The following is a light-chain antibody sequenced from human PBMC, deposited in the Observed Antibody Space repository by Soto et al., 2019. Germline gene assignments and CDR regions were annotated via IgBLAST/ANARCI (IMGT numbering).Light chain of an antibody. CDR2: KAS. CDR1: QSISTW. V-gene: IGKV1-5*03. Sequence: DIQMTQSPSTLSASLGDRVTITCRASQSISTWLSWYQQKPGKAPKVLIYKASNLQSGVSSRFSGSYSGTEFTLTITSLQPEDFATYYCQQVNSYPITFGQGTRLEIK. J-gene: IGKJ5*01. CDR3: QQVNSYPIT.